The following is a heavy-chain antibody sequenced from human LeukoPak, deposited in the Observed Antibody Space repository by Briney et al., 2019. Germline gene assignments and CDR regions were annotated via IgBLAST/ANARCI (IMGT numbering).Heavy chain of an antibody. V-gene: IGHV1-2*02. J-gene: IGHJ4*02. Sequence: ASVKVSCKASGYTFTGYYMHWVRQAPGQGLEWMGWINPSSGGTNYAQKFQGRVTMTRNTSISTAYMELSRLSSDDTAVYYCARDIGYSWGTAFDYWGQGALVTVSS. D-gene: IGHD5-18*01. CDR3: ARDIGYSWGTAFDY. CDR2: INPSSGGT. CDR1: GYTFTGYY.